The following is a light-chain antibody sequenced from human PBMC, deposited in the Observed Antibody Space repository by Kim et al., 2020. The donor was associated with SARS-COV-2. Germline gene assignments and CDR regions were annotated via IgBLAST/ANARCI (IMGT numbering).Light chain of an antibody. J-gene: IGLJ3*02. V-gene: IGLV2-14*03. CDR1: SSDVGGCNS. Sequence: QSMTISCTGTSSDVGGCNSVSWYQQHPGKAPKLMIYGVSNRPSGVSDRFSGSKSGNTASLTISGLQAEDEADYYCSSYTSSSTPWVFGGGTKLTVL. CDR2: GVS. CDR3: SSYTSSSTPWV.